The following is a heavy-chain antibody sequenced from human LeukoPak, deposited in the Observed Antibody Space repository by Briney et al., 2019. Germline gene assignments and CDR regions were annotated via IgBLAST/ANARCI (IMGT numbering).Heavy chain of an antibody. CDR3: ARNHDWYYDFWSGYQDNYFDY. J-gene: IGHJ4*02. CDR1: GGSISSYY. V-gene: IGHV4-59*01. CDR2: IYYSGST. D-gene: IGHD3-3*01. Sequence: ETLSLTCTVSGGSISSYYWSWIRQPPGKGLEWIGYIYYSGSTNYNPSLKSRVTISVDTSKNQFSPKLSSVTAADTAVYYCARNHDWYYDFWSGYQDNYFDYWGQGTLVTVSS.